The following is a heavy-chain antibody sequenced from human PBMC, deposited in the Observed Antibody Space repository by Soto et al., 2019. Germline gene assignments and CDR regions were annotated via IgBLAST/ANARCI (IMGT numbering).Heavy chain of an antibody. D-gene: IGHD5-12*01. CDR2: IYYSGST. Sequence: SETLSLTCTVSGGSISSYYWSWIRQPPGKGLEWIGYIYYSGSTNYNPSLKSRVTISVDTSKNQFSLKLSSVTAADTAVYYCARQGEYSGYVAYWGQGTLVTVSS. J-gene: IGHJ4*02. CDR1: GGSISSYY. CDR3: ARQGEYSGYVAY. V-gene: IGHV4-59*08.